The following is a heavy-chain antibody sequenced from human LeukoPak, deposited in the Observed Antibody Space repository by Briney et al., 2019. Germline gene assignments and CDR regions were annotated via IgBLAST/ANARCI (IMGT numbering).Heavy chain of an antibody. CDR3: ARGSIAAAVDY. V-gene: IGHV4-61*02. Sequence: SETLSLTCSVSGDSISSSSYYWSWIRQPAGKGLEWIGRIYTSGSTNYNPSLKSRVTMSVDTSKDQFSLKLSSVTAADTAVYYCARGSIAAAVDYWGQGTLVTVSS. CDR2: IYTSGST. J-gene: IGHJ4*02. D-gene: IGHD6-13*01. CDR1: GDSISSSSYY.